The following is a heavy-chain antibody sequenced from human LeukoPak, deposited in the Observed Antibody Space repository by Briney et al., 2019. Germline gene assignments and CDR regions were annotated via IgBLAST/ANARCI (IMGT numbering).Heavy chain of an antibody. V-gene: IGHV3-30*03. CDR3: ARDWTLNY. J-gene: IGHJ4*02. CDR1: GFTFSSYG. D-gene: IGHD3/OR15-3a*01. CDR2: ISYDGSSK. Sequence: GGSLRLSCAASGFTFSSYGMHWVRQAPGRGLEWVAVISYDGSSKYYADSVKDRFTISRDNSQNTLYLQLNSLRAEVTAVYYCARDWTLNYWGQGTLVTVSS.